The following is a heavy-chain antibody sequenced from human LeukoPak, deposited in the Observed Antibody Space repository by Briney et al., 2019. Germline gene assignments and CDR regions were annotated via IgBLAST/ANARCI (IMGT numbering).Heavy chain of an antibody. J-gene: IGHJ4*02. Sequence: GGSLRLSCAASGFIVRNYYLSWVRQAPGKGLGWVSVIYSGGSTYYADSVEGRFTISRDNSKNTVSLQMKSLRAEDTAVYYCARDLHPGLTGYFDSWGQGTLVTVSS. CDR3: ARDLHPGLTGYFDS. V-gene: IGHV3-53*01. CDR1: GFIVRNYY. D-gene: IGHD1-14*01. CDR2: IYSGGST.